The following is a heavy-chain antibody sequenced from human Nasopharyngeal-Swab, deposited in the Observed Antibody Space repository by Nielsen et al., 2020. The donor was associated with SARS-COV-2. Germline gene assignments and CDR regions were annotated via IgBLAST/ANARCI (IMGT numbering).Heavy chain of an antibody. J-gene: IGHJ4*02. CDR3: ARRVGYCSGGSCYFDY. CDR2: IYPGDSDT. V-gene: IGHV5-51*01. Sequence: GESLKISCKGSGYSFTSYWIGWVRQMPGKGLEWMGIIYPGDSDTRYSPSFQGQVTISADKSISTAYLQWSSLKASDTAMYYCARRVGYCSGGSCYFDYWGQGTLVTASS. D-gene: IGHD2-15*01. CDR1: GYSFTSYW.